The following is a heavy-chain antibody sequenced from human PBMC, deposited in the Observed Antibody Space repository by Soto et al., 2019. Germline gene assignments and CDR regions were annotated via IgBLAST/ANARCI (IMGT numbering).Heavy chain of an antibody. CDR1: GYTFTDYD. Sequence: ASVKVSCKASGYTFTDYDITCVRQATGQGLEWLGWMNTQTGNTGYAERFQGRVTMTRDTSISTAYMELSNLGSEDTAAYYCARGFCSSTSCSTSPHYYYLDAWGKGTTVTVS. D-gene: IGHD2-2*02. J-gene: IGHJ6*03. V-gene: IGHV1-8*01. CDR3: ARGFCSSTSCSTSPHYYYLDA. CDR2: MNTQTGNT.